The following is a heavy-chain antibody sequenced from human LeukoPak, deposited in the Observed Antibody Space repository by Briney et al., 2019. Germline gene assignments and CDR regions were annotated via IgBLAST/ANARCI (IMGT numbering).Heavy chain of an antibody. CDR1: GGSISSYY. D-gene: IGHD3-3*01. V-gene: IGHV4-4*07. J-gene: IGHJ4*02. Sequence: SETLSLTCTVSGGSISSYYWSWIRPPAGKELEWIGRIYMSGSTNYNPSLQSRVTMSVDTSKNQFSLKLSSVTAADTAVYYCARDGNFWSGYPLDYWGQGTLVTVSS. CDR2: IYMSGST. CDR3: ARDGNFWSGYPLDY.